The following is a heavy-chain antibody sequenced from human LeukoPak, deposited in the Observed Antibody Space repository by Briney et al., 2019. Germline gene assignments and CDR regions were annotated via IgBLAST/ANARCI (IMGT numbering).Heavy chain of an antibody. Sequence: SETLSLTCTVSGGSISSYYWSWIRQPAGKGLEWIGRIYTSGSTNYNPSLKSRVTISVDTSRNQFSLRLSSVTAADTAVYYCASGADYSNYYFNCWGQGTLVTVSS. V-gene: IGHV4-4*07. D-gene: IGHD4-11*01. CDR3: ASGADYSNYYFNC. CDR1: GGSISSYY. J-gene: IGHJ4*02. CDR2: IYTSGST.